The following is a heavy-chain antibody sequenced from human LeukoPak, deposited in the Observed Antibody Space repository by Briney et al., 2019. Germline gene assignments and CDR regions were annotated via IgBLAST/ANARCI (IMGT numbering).Heavy chain of an antibody. CDR1: GGSISSSGYY. Sequence: SETLSLTCNVSGGSISSSGYYWGWIRQPPGKGLEWIGSIYYSGSTYYNPSLKSRVVISVDTSKNQFSLNLSSVAAADTAVYYCARRTTSSPLRGLGVFDIWGQGTMVTVSS. V-gene: IGHV4-39*01. CDR3: ARRTTSSPLRGLGVFDI. CDR2: IYYSGST. J-gene: IGHJ3*02. D-gene: IGHD2-2*01.